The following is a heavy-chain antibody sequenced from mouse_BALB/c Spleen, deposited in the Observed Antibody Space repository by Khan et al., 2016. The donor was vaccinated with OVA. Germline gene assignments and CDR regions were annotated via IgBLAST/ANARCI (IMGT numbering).Heavy chain of an antibody. J-gene: IGHJ3*01. V-gene: IGHV9-1*02. CDR1: GYTFTNFG. Sequence: QIQLVQSGPELKKPGETVKISCKASGYTFTNFGVNWVKQAPGKALKWMGWINTYTGAPTYADDFKGRFAFSLETSASTAYLQINNLKNEDMATYFCARGLKYCGSWFAYWGQGTLVTVSS. CDR3: ARGLKYCGSWFAY. CDR2: INTYTGAP.